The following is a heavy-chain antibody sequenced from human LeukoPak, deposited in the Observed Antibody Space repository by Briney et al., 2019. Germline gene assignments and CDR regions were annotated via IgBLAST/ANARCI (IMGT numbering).Heavy chain of an antibody. D-gene: IGHD6-6*01. Sequence: EASVKVSCKASGYTFTSSGINWVRQATGQGLEWMGWMNPNSGNTGYAQKFQGRVTFTRNTSISTAYMELSSLRSEDTAVYYCARFLLATRRGNWFDPWGQGTLVTVSS. J-gene: IGHJ5*02. CDR2: MNPNSGNT. CDR3: ARFLLATRRGNWFDP. V-gene: IGHV1-8*03. CDR1: GYTFTSSG.